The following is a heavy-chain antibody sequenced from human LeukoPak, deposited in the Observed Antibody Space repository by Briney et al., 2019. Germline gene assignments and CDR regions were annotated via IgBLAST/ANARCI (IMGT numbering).Heavy chain of an antibody. V-gene: IGHV1-69*05. D-gene: IGHD3-22*01. Sequence: ASVKVSCKASGGTFSSYAISWVRQAPGQGLEWMGRIIPIFGTANYAQKFQGRVTITTDESTSTAYMELSSLRSEDTAVYYCARDSDYYDGSVGYAFDIWGQGTMVTVSS. CDR1: GGTFSSYA. CDR3: ARDSDYYDGSVGYAFDI. CDR2: IIPIFGTA. J-gene: IGHJ3*02.